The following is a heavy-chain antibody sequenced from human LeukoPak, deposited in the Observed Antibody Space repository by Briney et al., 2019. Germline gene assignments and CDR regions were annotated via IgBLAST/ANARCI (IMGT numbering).Heavy chain of an antibody. Sequence: PSETLSLTCTVPGGSISTYYWSWIRQPPGKGLEWIWYIYYSGSTNHNPSLKSRVTISLDTSKNQFSLKLSSVTAADTAVYYCARDYSSSSQYAFDIWGQGTMVTVSS. CDR2: IYYSGST. V-gene: IGHV4-59*01. CDR3: ARDYSSSSQYAFDI. CDR1: GGSISTYY. D-gene: IGHD6-13*01. J-gene: IGHJ3*02.